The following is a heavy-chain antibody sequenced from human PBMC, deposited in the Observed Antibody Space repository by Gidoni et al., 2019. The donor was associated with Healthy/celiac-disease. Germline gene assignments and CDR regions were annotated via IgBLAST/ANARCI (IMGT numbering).Heavy chain of an antibody. J-gene: IGHJ6*02. Sequence: VQLVASGGGLVQPGGSLRLSCSASGFTFSSYAMSWVRQAPGKGLEWVSAISGSGGSTYYADSVKGRFTISRDNSKNTLYLQMNSLRAEDTAVYYCAKAIIRDGSGSSYGMDVWGQGTTVTVSS. CDR2: ISGSGGST. CDR1: GFTFSSYA. V-gene: IGHV3-23*04. D-gene: IGHD3-10*01. CDR3: AKAIIRDGSGSSYGMDV.